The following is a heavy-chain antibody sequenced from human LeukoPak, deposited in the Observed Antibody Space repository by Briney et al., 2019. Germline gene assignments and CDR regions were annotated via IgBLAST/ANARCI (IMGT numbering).Heavy chain of an antibody. CDR3: ARASGVVPAAMFSLGLGWFDP. J-gene: IGHJ5*02. Sequence: SETLSLTCTVSGGSISSYYWSWIRQPPGKGLEWIGYIYYSGSTNYNPSLKSRVTISVDTSKNQFSLKLSSVTAADTAVYYCARASGVVPAAMFSLGLGWFDPWGQGTLVTVSS. V-gene: IGHV4-59*01. CDR1: GGSISSYY. CDR2: IYYSGST. D-gene: IGHD2-2*01.